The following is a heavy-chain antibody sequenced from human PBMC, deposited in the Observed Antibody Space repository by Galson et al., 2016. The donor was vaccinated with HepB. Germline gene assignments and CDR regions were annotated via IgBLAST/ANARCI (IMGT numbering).Heavy chain of an antibody. CDR3: ARPRRWPQYYYGLDV. CDR2: IGGRGGTT. Sequence: SLRLSCAASGFTFNNYGMSWVRLAPGKGLEWVSGIGGRGGTTYYADSVEGRFTISRDNSKNTLYLQMKSLRAEDTAVYYCARPRRWPQYYYGLDVWGQGTTVTVSS. J-gene: IGHJ6*02. CDR1: GFTFNNYG. D-gene: IGHD5-24*01. V-gene: IGHV3-23*01.